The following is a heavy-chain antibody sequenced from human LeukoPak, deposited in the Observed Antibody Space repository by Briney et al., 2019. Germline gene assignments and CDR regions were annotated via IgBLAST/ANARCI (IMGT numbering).Heavy chain of an antibody. D-gene: IGHD1-26*01. Sequence: GGSLRPSCAASGFTFSSYGMQWLRQAPGKGLEWVAFIRYDGSNKYYADSVKGRCTISRDNSKNTLYLQMNSLRAEDTAVYYCAKTSEGYFRRPVDYWGQGTLVTVSS. CDR2: IRYDGSNK. J-gene: IGHJ4*02. CDR3: AKTSEGYFRRPVDY. CDR1: GFTFSSYG. V-gene: IGHV3-30*02.